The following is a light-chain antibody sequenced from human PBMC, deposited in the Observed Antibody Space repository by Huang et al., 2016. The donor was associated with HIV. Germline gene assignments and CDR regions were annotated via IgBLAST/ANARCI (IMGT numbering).Light chain of an antibody. CDR1: QSISSY. J-gene: IGKJ2*01. Sequence: DIQMTQSPSSLSAFVGDSVTLTCRSSQSISSYLNWYQLKPGKAPKLLIYAASTLQSGVPSRFSGSGSETDFTLTISSLQPEDFATYYCQQSYSTPRTFGQGTNLEIK. CDR3: QQSYSTPRT. V-gene: IGKV1-39*01. CDR2: AAS.